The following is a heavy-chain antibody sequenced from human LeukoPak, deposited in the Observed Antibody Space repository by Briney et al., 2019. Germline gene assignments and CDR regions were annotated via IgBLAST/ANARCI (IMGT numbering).Heavy chain of an antibody. Sequence: GGSLRLSCVASGFTFSSYWMTWVRQAPGKGLEWVANIKTDGSLIYYVDSVKGRFTISRDNAKNSLYLQMNSLRVEDTAAYYCARDLNWETYWGQGTLVSVSS. D-gene: IGHD7-27*01. CDR3: ARDLNWETY. J-gene: IGHJ4*02. V-gene: IGHV3-7*01. CDR2: IKTDGSLI. CDR1: GFTFSSYW.